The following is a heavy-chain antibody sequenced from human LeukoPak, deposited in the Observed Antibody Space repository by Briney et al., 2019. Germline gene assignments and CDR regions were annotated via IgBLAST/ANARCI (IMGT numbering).Heavy chain of an antibody. CDR2: LSNSGSS. CDR1: GGSIGVYY. D-gene: IGHD3-22*01. Sequence: SETLSLTCSDSGGSIGVYYWSWIRHPPGKGLDWVCYLSNSGSSYYNPSLRSRVTMSLDTSNNRISLRLSSVTAADTAVYYCARQTRYYDSSGYPVLGIFDPWGQGTTVTVSS. J-gene: IGHJ3*01. CDR3: ARQTRYYDSSGYPVLGIFDP. V-gene: IGHV4-59*01.